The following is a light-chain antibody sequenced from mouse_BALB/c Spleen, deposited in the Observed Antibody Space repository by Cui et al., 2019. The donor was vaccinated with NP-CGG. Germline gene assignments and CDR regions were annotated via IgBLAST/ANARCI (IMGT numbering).Light chain of an antibody. J-gene: IGLJ1*01. V-gene: IGLV1*01. CDR1: TGAVTTSNY. CDR3: ALWYSNHWV. Sequence: QPVGTQELELTTSPGETVTLTCRSSTGAVTTSNYANWVQEKPDHLFTGLIGGTNNRAPGVPARFSGSLIGDKAALTITGAQTEDEAMYFCALWYSNHWVFGGGTKLTVL. CDR2: GTN.